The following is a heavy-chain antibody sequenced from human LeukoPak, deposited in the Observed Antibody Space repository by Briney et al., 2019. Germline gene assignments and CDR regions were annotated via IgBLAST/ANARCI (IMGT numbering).Heavy chain of an antibody. CDR1: GGSISSSSYY. CDR2: IYYSGST. V-gene: IGHV4-39*01. D-gene: IGHD4-23*01. CDR3: ARRSSLTPFDY. Sequence: PSETLSLTCTVSGGSISSSSYYWGWIRQPPGKGLEWIGSIYYSGSTYYNPSLKSRVTISVDTSKNQFSLKLSSVTAAGTAVYYCARRSSLTPFDYWGQGTLVTVSS. J-gene: IGHJ4*02.